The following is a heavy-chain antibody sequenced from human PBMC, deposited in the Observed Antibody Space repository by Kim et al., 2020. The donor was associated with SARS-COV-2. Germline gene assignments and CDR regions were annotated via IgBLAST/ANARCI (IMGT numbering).Heavy chain of an antibody. CDR2: INTNTGNP. CDR1: GYTFTSYA. J-gene: IGHJ4*02. V-gene: IGHV7-4-1*02. CDR3: ARALVSSSWWVVTAHTDYFDY. D-gene: IGHD6-13*01. Sequence: ASVKVSCKASGYTFTSYAMNWVRQAPGQGLEWMGWINTNTGNPTYAQGLTGRFVFSLDTSVSTAYLQISSLKAEDTAVYYCARALVSSSWWVVTAHTDYFDYWGQGTLVTVSS.